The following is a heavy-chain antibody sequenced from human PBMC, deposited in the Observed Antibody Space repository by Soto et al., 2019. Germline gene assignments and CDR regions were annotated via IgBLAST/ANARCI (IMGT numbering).Heavy chain of an antibody. D-gene: IGHD3-3*01. V-gene: IGHV3-30-3*01. CDR2: ISYDGSNK. CDR3: ARDSGDRADFWRGYFTPRYDYYGMDV. Sequence: GGSLRLSCAASGFTFSSYAMHWVRQAPGKGLEWVAVISYDGSNKYYEDSLKGRFTISRDNSKNTLYLQMNSPRVEDTAGYYCARDSGDRADFWRGYFTPRYDYYGMDVWGQGTTVTVSS. CDR1: GFTFSSYA. J-gene: IGHJ6*02.